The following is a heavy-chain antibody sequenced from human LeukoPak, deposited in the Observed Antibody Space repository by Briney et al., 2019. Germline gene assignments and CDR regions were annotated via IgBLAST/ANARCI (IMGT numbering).Heavy chain of an antibody. CDR3: ARGHRGSPGEAFDY. Sequence: GGSLRLSCVASGFTLSDYYMSWIRQAPGKGLEWVSYISNDGNTKYYADSVKGRFTISRDNAQNTLYLEMNSLRAEDTAVYYCARGHRGSPGEAFDYWGQGTLVTVSS. CDR1: GFTLSDYY. D-gene: IGHD1-26*01. V-gene: IGHV3-11*04. CDR2: ISNDGNTK. J-gene: IGHJ4*02.